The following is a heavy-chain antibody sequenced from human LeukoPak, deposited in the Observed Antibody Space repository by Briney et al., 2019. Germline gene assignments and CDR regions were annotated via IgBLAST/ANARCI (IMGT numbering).Heavy chain of an antibody. CDR3: ARRRSSHSYSCFQL. Sequence: SETLSLTCTVSVGSISSSGYNWGWIRQPPGKGLEWIGSISYSGSTYYNPSLKSRVTTSADTSKNQFSLKLNSVTAADTAVYYCARRRSSHSYSCFQLWGQGTLVTVSS. CDR1: VGSISSSGYN. CDR2: ISYSGST. J-gene: IGHJ1*01. D-gene: IGHD6-13*01. V-gene: IGHV4-39*01.